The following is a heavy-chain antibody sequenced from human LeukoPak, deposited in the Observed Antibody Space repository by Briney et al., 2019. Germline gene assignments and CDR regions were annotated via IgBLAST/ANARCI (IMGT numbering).Heavy chain of an antibody. D-gene: IGHD4-17*01. CDR1: GYTFTDYY. Sequence: ASVKVSCKASGYTFTDYYMHWVRQAPGQGLEWMGWINPKSDYTNYAQEFQGRVTMTRDTSISTAYMELSRLRSDDTAVYYCARVKGLYGDYGEIDYWGQGTLVTVPS. CDR3: ARVKGLYGDYGEIDY. CDR2: INPKSDYT. J-gene: IGHJ4*02. V-gene: IGHV1-2*02.